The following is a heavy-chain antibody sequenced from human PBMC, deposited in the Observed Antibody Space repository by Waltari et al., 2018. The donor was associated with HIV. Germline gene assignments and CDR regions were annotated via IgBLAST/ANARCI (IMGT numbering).Heavy chain of an antibody. J-gene: IGHJ4*02. CDR1: GFTFSSYA. CDR3: AKGTLNPLTTDY. CDR2: IFGDGGST. Sequence: EVQWLESGGGLVQPGGSLRLSCQGSGFTFSSYAMTWVRQAPGKGLEWVSAIFGDGGSTFYADSVKGRFTISRDNSKNTLYLQMNSLRAEDTAVYYCAKGTLNPLTTDYWGQGTLVTVSS. D-gene: IGHD4-17*01. V-gene: IGHV3-23*01.